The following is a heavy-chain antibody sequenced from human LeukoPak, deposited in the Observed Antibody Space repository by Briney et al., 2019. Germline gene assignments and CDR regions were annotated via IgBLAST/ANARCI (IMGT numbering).Heavy chain of an antibody. CDR2: FEPEEGET. Sequence: ASVKVSCKVSGDSLNELSIHWVRQAPGKGLEWMGGFEPEEGETLHAEKFEGRVNMTEDTSTGTAYLELSSLRSEDMGVYYCATESGASVMGGLDIWGQGILVTVSS. CDR3: ATESGASVMGGLDI. J-gene: IGHJ5*02. V-gene: IGHV1-24*01. CDR1: GDSLNELS. D-gene: IGHD2-8*01.